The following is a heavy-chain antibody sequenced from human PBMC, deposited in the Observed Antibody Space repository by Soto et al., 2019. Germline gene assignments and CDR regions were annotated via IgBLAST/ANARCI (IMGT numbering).Heavy chain of an antibody. CDR1: GFTXTSSA. CDR2: IIVGNGHT. CDR3: AAELYSGGSCCSFDI. D-gene: IGHD2-15*01. V-gene: IGHV1-58*01. J-gene: IGHJ3*02. Sequence: GXSXKVSFKTSGFTXTSSAVQLVRQARGQRLEWIGWIIVGNGHTKYAQDLQERITITRDMSTSTAYMDLSRLTSEDTAVYYCAAELYSGGSCCSFDIWGQGTMVTV.